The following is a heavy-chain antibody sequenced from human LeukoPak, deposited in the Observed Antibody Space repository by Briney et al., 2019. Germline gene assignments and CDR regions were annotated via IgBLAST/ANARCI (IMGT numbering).Heavy chain of an antibody. J-gene: IGHJ6*03. CDR3: AKNGDRGAYCTGGTCYPYFYYYMDV. CDR2: ISSTGGTT. V-gene: IGHV3-23*01. D-gene: IGHD2-15*01. Sequence: GGSLRLSCAASGITFSSYGMSWVRQAPVKGLEWVSSISSTGGTTYYADSVKGRFTISRDNSKNTLYLQMNSLRAEDTAIYYCAKNGDRGAYCTGGTCYPYFYYYMDVWGKGTTVTI. CDR1: GITFSSYG.